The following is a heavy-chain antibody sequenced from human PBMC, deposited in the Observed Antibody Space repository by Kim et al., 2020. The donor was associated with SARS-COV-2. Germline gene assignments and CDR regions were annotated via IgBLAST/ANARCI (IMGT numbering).Heavy chain of an antibody. Sequence: GGSLRLSCAASGFTFSSYAMHWVRQAPGKGLEWVAVISYDGSNKYYADSVKGRFTISRDNSKNTLYLQMNSLRAEDTAVYYCARDRKLRVLRYFDPRGAFDIWGQGTMVTVSS. CDR2: ISYDGSNK. CDR3: ARDRKLRVLRYFDPRGAFDI. J-gene: IGHJ3*02. D-gene: IGHD3-9*01. CDR1: GFTFSSYA. V-gene: IGHV3-30-3*01.